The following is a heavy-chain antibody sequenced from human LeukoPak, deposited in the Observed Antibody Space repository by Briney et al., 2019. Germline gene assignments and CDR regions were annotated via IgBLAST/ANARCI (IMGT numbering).Heavy chain of an antibody. CDR1: GFTFSNYW. CDR2: VIPAGGST. CDR3: AKLVLY. J-gene: IGHJ4*02. D-gene: IGHD6-6*01. Sequence: PGGSLRLSCAASGFTFSNYWMHWVRQAPGKGLVWVSRVIPAGGSTSYADSVKGRFSMSRDNSKNTLYLQMNSLRAEDTAVYYCAKLVLYWGQGTLVTVSS. V-gene: IGHV3-74*01.